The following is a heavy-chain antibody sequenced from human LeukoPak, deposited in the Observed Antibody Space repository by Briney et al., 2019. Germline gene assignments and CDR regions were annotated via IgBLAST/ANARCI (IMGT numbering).Heavy chain of an antibody. CDR3: AGRYCTNGVYYTGFDY. D-gene: IGHD2-8*01. CDR2: INHSGST. Sequence: SETLSLTCAVYGGSFSGYYWSWIRQPPGKGLEWIGEINHSGSTNYNPSLKSRVTISVDTSKNQFSLKLSSVTAADTAVYYCAGRYCTNGVYYTGFDYWGQGTLVTVSS. J-gene: IGHJ4*02. V-gene: IGHV4-34*01. CDR1: GGSFSGYY.